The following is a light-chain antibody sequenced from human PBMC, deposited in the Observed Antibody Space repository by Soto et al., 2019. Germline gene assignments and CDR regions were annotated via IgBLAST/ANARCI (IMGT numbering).Light chain of an antibody. CDR3: QQFDNLPLT. J-gene: IGKJ5*01. V-gene: IGKV1-33*01. CDR2: DSS. Sequence: DIQMTQSPSSLSASVGDRVTIICRASQDINNYLTWYQQKPGKAPKLLIYDSSNLEIGVPSRFSRSGYGTRFRFTISSLQPEDIAIYYCQQFDNLPLTFGQGTRLEIK. CDR1: QDINNY.